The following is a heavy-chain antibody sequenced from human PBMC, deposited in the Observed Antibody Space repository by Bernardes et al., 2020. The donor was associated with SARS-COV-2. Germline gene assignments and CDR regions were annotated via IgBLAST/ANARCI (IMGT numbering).Heavy chain of an antibody. J-gene: IGHJ6*02. V-gene: IGHV3-30-3*01. CDR2: ISYDGSNK. CDR3: ARDFGYSYAYSGMDF. D-gene: IGHD5-18*01. CDR1: GFTFSSYA. Sequence: GGSLRLSCAASGFTFSSYAMHWVRQAPGKGLEWVAVISYDGSNKYYADSVKGRFTISRDNSKNTLYLQMNSLRAEDTAVYYCARDFGYSYAYSGMDFWGQGTTATVSS.